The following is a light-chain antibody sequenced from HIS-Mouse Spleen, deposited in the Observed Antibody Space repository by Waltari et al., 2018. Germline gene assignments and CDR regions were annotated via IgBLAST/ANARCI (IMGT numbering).Light chain of an antibody. Sequence: DIQMTQSPSSLSASVGDRVTITCRASQSISSYLNWYQQKPGKPPKLLLYAASSLQSGVPSRFSGSGSGTDFTLTISSLQPEEFATYYCQQSYSTPFTFGPGTKVDIK. V-gene: IGKV1-39*01. CDR1: QSISSY. CDR3: QQSYSTPFT. CDR2: AAS. J-gene: IGKJ3*01.